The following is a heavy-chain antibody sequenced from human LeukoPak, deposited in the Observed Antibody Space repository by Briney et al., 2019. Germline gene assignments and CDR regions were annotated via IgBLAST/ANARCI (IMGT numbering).Heavy chain of an antibody. Sequence: ASVKVSCKASGYTFTGYYMHWVRQAPGQGLEWMGWISAYNGNTNYAQKLQGRVTMTTDTSTSTAYMELRSLRSDDTAVYYCARVRDSSGYIGYYFDYWGQGTLVTVSS. CDR3: ARVRDSSGYIGYYFDY. CDR1: GYTFTGYY. V-gene: IGHV1-18*04. J-gene: IGHJ4*02. CDR2: ISAYNGNT. D-gene: IGHD3-22*01.